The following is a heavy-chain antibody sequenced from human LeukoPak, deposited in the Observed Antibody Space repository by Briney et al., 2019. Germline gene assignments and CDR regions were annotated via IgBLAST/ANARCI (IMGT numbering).Heavy chain of an antibody. CDR3: AREGGMIVADRSGFDY. J-gene: IGHJ4*02. CDR1: GFTFSSYS. CDR2: ISSSSSYI. D-gene: IGHD3-22*01. V-gene: IGHV3-21*01. Sequence: GGSLRLSCAASGFTFSSYSMNWVRQAPGKGLEWVSSISSSSSYIYYADSVKGRFTISRDNAKNSLYLQMNSLRAEDTAVYYCAREGGMIVADRSGFDYWGQGTLVTVSS.